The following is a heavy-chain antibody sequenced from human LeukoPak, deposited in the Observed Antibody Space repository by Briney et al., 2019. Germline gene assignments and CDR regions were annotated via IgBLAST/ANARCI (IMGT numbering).Heavy chain of an antibody. D-gene: IGHD6-25*01. J-gene: IGHJ4*02. CDR3: AKALPERPFDF. V-gene: IGHV3-23*01. Sequence: GGSLRLSCAASGFTFSRYAMNWVRQAPGKELEWVSSISGSGGNTYYADSVKGRFTISRDNSKNTLYLQMNSLRAEDTAINYCAKALPERPFDFWGQGTLVTVSS. CDR1: GFTFSRYA. CDR2: ISGSGGNT.